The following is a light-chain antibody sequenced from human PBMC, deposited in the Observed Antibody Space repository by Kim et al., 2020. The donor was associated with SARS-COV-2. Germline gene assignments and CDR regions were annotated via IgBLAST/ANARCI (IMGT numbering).Light chain of an antibody. CDR3: LQDYNYPWT. Sequence: AIQMTQSPSSLSASVGDTVTIACRASQDIRNDLGWYQQRPGKAPNLLIYVSSTLRSGVPSRFRGSGSGTDFTLTINSLQPEDSATYYCLQDYNYPWTFGQGTKVDIK. CDR2: VSS. V-gene: IGKV1-6*01. CDR1: QDIRND. J-gene: IGKJ1*01.